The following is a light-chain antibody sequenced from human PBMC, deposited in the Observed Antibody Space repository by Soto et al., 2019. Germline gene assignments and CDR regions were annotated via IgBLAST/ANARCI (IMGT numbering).Light chain of an antibody. V-gene: IGKV3-20*01. CDR1: QNVGNN. Sequence: EIVMTQSPATLSVSPGERATLSCRASQNVGNNLVWYQQKPGQAPRLLIYGASSRTTGIPDRFSGSGSGTDFTLTISRLEPEDFAMYYCQQCGGSPTFGQGTKVDI. CDR2: GAS. CDR3: QQCGGSPT. J-gene: IGKJ1*01.